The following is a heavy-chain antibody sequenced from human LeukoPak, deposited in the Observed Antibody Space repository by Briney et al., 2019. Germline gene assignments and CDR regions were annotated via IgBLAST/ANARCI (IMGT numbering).Heavy chain of an antibody. V-gene: IGHV3-15*01. Sequence: GGSLRLSCGVSGFTFNNAWMSWVRQAPGKGLEWLGRIKSKADGGATDYAAPVKVRFTISRDDSRNTVYLEMNSLRTEDTAVYYCSTGYGTNDFWGQGTLVTVSS. CDR1: GFTFNNAW. CDR3: STGYGTNDF. D-gene: IGHD1-1*01. J-gene: IGHJ4*02. CDR2: IKSKADGGAT.